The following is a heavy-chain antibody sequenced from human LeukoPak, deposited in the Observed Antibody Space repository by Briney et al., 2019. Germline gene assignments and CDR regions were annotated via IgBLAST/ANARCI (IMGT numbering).Heavy chain of an antibody. Sequence: GGSPRLSCAASGFTFSSYAMSWVRQAPGKGLEWVSSISSSSSYIYYADSVKGRFTISRDNAKNSLYLQMNSLRAEDTAVYYCARGGAGYDFWSGYYTIPPDAFDIWGQGTMVTVSS. D-gene: IGHD3-3*01. CDR1: GFTFSSYA. J-gene: IGHJ3*02. CDR2: ISSSSSYI. CDR3: ARGGAGYDFWSGYYTIPPDAFDI. V-gene: IGHV3-21*01.